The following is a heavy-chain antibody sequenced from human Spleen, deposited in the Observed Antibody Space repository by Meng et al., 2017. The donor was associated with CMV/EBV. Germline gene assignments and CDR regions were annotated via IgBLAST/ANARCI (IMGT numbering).Heavy chain of an antibody. Sequence: LTCAVYGGSFSGYYWSWIRQPPGKGLEWIGEINHSGSTNYNPSLKSRVTISVDTSKNQFSLKLSSVTAADTAVYYCARESAGTFDYWGQGTLVTVSS. J-gene: IGHJ4*02. CDR1: GGSFSGYY. D-gene: IGHD6-13*01. CDR2: INHSGST. V-gene: IGHV4-34*01. CDR3: ARESAGTFDY.